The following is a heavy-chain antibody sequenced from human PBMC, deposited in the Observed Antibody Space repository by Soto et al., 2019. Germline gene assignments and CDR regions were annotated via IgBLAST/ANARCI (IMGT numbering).Heavy chain of an antibody. CDR3: AKAGGYCSGGSCYPVLINLDY. CDR1: GFTFSSYA. V-gene: IGHV3-23*01. Sequence: GGSLRLSCAASGFTFSSYAMSWVRQAPGKGLEWVSAISGSGGSTYYADSVKGRFTISRDNSKNTLYLQMNSLRAEDTAVYYCAKAGGYCSGGSCYPVLINLDYWGQGTLVTVSS. D-gene: IGHD2-15*01. CDR2: ISGSGGST. J-gene: IGHJ4*02.